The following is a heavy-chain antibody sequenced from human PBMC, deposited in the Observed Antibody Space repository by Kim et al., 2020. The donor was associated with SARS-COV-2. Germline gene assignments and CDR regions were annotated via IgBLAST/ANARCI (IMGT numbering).Heavy chain of an antibody. CDR2: ISAYNGNT. V-gene: IGHV1-18*04. J-gene: IGHJ4*02. D-gene: IGHD3-16*02. Sequence: ASVKVSCKASGYTFTSYGISWVRQAPGQGLEWMGWISAYNGNTNYAQKLQGRVTMTTDTSTSTAYMELRSLRSDDTAVYYCARDLFGDSENGYDYVWGSYRFGYWGQGTLVTVSS. CDR1: GYTFTSYG. CDR3: ARDLFGDSENGYDYVWGSYRFGY.